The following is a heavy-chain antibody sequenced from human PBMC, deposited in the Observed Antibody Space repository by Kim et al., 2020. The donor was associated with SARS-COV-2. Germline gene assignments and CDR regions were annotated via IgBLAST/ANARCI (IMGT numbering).Heavy chain of an antibody. D-gene: IGHD1-26*01. CDR1: GFTFSSYA. Sequence: GGSLRLSCAASGFTFSSYAMHWVRQAPGKGLEWVAVISYDGSNKYYADSVKGRFTISRDNSKNTLYLQMNSLRAEDTAVYYCARTDSTPWATFDYWGQGTLVTVSS. V-gene: IGHV3-30-3*01. J-gene: IGHJ4*02. CDR2: ISYDGSNK. CDR3: ARTDSTPWATFDY.